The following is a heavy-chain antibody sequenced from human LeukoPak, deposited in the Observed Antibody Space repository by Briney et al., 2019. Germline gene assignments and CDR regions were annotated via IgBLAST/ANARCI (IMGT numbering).Heavy chain of an antibody. J-gene: IGHJ6*02. CDR3: ARESCSSTSCYGYYYYGMDV. Sequence: ASVKVSCKASGGTFSSYAISWVRQAPGQGLEWMGRIIPILGIANYAQKFQGRVTITADKSTSTAYMELSSLRSEDTAMYYCARESCSSTSCYGYYYYGMDVWGQGTTVTVSS. CDR1: GGTFSSYA. V-gene: IGHV1-69*04. D-gene: IGHD2-2*01. CDR2: IIPILGIA.